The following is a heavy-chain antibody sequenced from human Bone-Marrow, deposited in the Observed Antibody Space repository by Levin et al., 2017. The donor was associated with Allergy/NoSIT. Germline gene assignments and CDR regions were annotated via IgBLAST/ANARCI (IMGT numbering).Heavy chain of an antibody. CDR2: IFYSGST. Sequence: SETLSLTCIVSGGSVSSGSYYWSWIRQPPGTGLEWIGYIFYSGSTNYNPSLKSRVTISLDTSKNQFSLRLSSVTAADTAVYYCARDDFGHNGSGNYYGMDVWGQGTTVTVSS. CDR1: GGSVSSGSYY. CDR3: ARDDFGHNGSGNYYGMDV. J-gene: IGHJ6*02. D-gene: IGHD3-10*01. V-gene: IGHV4-61*01.